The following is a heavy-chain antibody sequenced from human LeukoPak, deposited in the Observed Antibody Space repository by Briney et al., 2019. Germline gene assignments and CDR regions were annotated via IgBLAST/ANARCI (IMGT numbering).Heavy chain of an antibody. V-gene: IGHV3-23*01. Sequence: GGSLRLSCAASGFTFSSYAMSWVRQAPGKGLEWVSAISGSGGSTYYADSVKGRFTISRDNSKNTLYLQMNSLRAEDTAVHYCAKDIGYSYGYDYWGQGTLVTVSS. CDR2: ISGSGGST. J-gene: IGHJ4*02. CDR3: AKDIGYSYGYDY. CDR1: GFTFSSYA. D-gene: IGHD5-18*01.